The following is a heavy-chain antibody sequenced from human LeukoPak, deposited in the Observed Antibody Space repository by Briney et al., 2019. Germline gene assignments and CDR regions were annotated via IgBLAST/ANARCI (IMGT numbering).Heavy chain of an antibody. J-gene: IGHJ3*02. CDR2: IIPIFGTA. V-gene: IGHV1-69*05. D-gene: IGHD1-7*01. CDR3: ASWGTGTTLRTLGAFDI. Sequence: GASVKVSCKASGDTFSSYAISWVRQAPGQGLEWMGRIIPIFGTANYAQKFQGRVTITTDESTSTAYMELSSLRSEDTAVYYCASWGTGTTLRTLGAFDIWGQGTMVTVSS. CDR1: GDTFSSYA.